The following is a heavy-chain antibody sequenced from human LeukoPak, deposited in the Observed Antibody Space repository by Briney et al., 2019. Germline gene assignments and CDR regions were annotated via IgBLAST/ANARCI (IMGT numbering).Heavy chain of an antibody. Sequence: SETLSLTCAVYGGSFSGYYWSWIRQPPGKGLEWIGYIYYNGGTNYNPSLKSRVTISVDTSKNQFSLKLSSVTAADTAVYYCARGGWSLDFWGQGTLVTVSS. CDR3: ARGGWSLDF. V-gene: IGHV4-59*01. CDR2: IYYNGGT. J-gene: IGHJ4*02. CDR1: GGSFSGYY.